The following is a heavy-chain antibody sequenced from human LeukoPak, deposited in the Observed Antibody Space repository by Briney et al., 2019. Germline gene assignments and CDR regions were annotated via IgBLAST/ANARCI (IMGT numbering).Heavy chain of an antibody. D-gene: IGHD3-10*01. V-gene: IGHV1-24*01. CDR3: ARGRITMVRGSHYYYMDV. CDR2: FDPEDGET. Sequence: ASVKVSCKVSGYTLTELSMHWVRQAPRKGLEWMGGFDPEDGETIYAQKFQGRVTITTDESTSTAYMELSSLRSEDTAVYYCARGRITMVRGSHYYYMDVWGKGTTVTVSS. J-gene: IGHJ6*03. CDR1: GYTLTELS.